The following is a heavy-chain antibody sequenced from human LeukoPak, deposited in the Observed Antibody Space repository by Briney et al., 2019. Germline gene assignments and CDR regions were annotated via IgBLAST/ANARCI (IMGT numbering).Heavy chain of an antibody. CDR1: GFTFSSYS. CDR2: ITASGTAM. V-gene: IGHV3-48*02. J-gene: IGHJ4*02. Sequence: GGSLRLSCVASGFTFSSYSMHWVRQAPGKGLEWVSHITASGTAMFYADSVKGRFTISRDNAKNSLYLQMNSLRDEDTAVYYCASSGSYRFDYWGQGTLVTVSS. D-gene: IGHD1-26*01. CDR3: ASSGSYRFDY.